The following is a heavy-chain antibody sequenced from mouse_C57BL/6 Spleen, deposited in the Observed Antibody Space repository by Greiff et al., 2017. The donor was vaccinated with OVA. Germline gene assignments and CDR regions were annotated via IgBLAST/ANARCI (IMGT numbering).Heavy chain of an antibody. CDR2: IHPNSGST. Sequence: VQLQQSGAELVKPGASVKLSCKASGYTFTSYWMHWVKQRPGQGLEWIGMIHPNSGSTNYNEKFKSKATLTVDKSSSTAYMQLSSLTSEDSAVYYCARSYYSNYDYAMDYWGQGTSVTVSS. V-gene: IGHV1-64*01. CDR1: GYTFTSYW. J-gene: IGHJ4*01. D-gene: IGHD2-5*01. CDR3: ARSYYSNYDYAMDY.